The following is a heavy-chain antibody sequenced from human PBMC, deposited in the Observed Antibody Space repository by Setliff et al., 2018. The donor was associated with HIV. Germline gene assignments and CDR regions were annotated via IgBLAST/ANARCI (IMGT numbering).Heavy chain of an antibody. D-gene: IGHD1-7*01. CDR1: GGSISSYY. CDR2: IYTSGST. V-gene: IGHV4-4*08. CDR3: ARDAPPRVGKLELQLGAFDI. Sequence: TLSLTCTVSGGSISSYYWSWIRQPPGKGLEWIGYIYTSGSTNYNPSLKSRVTISVDTSKNQFSLKLSSVTAADTAVYYCARDAPPRVGKLELQLGAFDIWGQGTMVTVSS. J-gene: IGHJ3*02.